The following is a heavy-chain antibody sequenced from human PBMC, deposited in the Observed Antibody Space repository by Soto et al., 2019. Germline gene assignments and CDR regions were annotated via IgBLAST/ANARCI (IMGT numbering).Heavy chain of an antibody. CDR3: ARRIKYYYAMDV. CDR2: ISDSGST. V-gene: IGHV4-59*08. J-gene: IGHJ6*02. CDR1: GGSISSYY. D-gene: IGHD2-15*01. Sequence: QVQLQESGPGLVKPSETLSLTCTVSGGSISSYYWSWIRQPPGKGLEWIGYISDSGSTNYNPSLKSPVTISVDTSNNHFSLKLSSVTAADTAVYYCARRIKYYYAMDVWGQGTTVTVSS.